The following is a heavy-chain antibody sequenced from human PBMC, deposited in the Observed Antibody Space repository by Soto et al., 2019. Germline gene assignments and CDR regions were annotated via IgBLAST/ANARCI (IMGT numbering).Heavy chain of an antibody. Sequence: GGAPRLSFAAPWFTLSSNYNSLVPQAPGKGLEWVSVIYSGGSTYYADSVKGRFTISRDNSKNTLYLQMNSLRAEDTAVYYCARDATTTSAFDIWGQGTMVTVSS. V-gene: IGHV3-53*01. D-gene: IGHD1-1*01. CDR1: WFTLSSNY. J-gene: IGHJ3*02. CDR3: ARDATTTSAFDI. CDR2: IYSGGST.